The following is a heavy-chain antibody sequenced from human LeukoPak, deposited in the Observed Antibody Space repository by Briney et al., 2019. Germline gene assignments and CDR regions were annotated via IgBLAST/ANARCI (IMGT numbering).Heavy chain of an antibody. V-gene: IGHV4-39*07. CDR3: ARENSSGLDY. D-gene: IGHD6-19*01. J-gene: IGHJ4*02. Sequence: SETLSLTCTVSGGSISSSSFYWGWIRQPPGKGLEWIGTIYYRGSTYYNPSLKSRVTMSVDTSKNQFSLKLSSVTAADTAVYYCARENSSGLDYWGQGTLVTVSS. CDR2: IYYRGST. CDR1: GGSISSSSFY.